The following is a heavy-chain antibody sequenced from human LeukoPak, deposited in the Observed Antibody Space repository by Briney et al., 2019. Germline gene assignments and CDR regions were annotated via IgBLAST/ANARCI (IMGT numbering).Heavy chain of an antibody. J-gene: IGHJ4*02. Sequence: GGSLRLSCVASGFPFDTYAMGWVRQAPGKGLEWVSALSGSGVSPYYAGSVRGRFTISRDYSKDTLYLQVNSLRAEDTAIYYCAKGLWDSRGYYYSDSWGQGTLATVSS. D-gene: IGHD3-22*01. CDR1: GFPFDTYA. CDR2: LSGSGVSP. V-gene: IGHV3-23*01. CDR3: AKGLWDSRGYYYSDS.